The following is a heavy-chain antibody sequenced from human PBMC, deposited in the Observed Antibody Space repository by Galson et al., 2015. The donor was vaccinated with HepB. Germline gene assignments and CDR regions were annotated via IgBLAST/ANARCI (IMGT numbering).Heavy chain of an antibody. CDR2: TYYRSKWST. CDR1: GDSVSSASAT. Sequence: CAISGDSVSSASATWHRIRQSPSGGLEWLGKTYYRSKWSTNYAMSVKSRISINADTSKNQFSLQLKSVTPEDTAVYFCARGDIDLAAWGQGALVTISS. CDR3: ARGDIDLAA. J-gene: IGHJ5*02. V-gene: IGHV6-1*01. D-gene: IGHD5-12*01.